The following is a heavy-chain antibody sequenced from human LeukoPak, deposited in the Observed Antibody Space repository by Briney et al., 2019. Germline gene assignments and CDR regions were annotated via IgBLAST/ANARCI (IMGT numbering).Heavy chain of an antibody. CDR3: ARSPDILTGENFDY. CDR1: GYTFTSYG. CDR2: ISAYNGNT. D-gene: IGHD3-9*01. J-gene: IGHJ4*02. Sequence: ASVKVSCKASGYTFTSYGISWVRQAPGQGLEWMGWISAYNGNTNYAQKLQGRVTMTRDTSIRTAYMEVSRLRSDDTAVYYCARSPDILTGENFDYWGQGTLVTVSS. V-gene: IGHV1-18*01.